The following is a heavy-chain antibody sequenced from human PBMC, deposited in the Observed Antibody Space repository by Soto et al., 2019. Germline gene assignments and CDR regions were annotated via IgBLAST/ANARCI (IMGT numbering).Heavy chain of an antibody. V-gene: IGHV1-69*13. J-gene: IGHJ4*02. D-gene: IGHD6-13*01. Sequence: ASVKVSCKASGGTFSSYAISWVRQAPGQGLEWMGGIIPIFGTASYAQKFQGRVTITADESTSTAYMEMSSLRSEDTAVYYCAREGAAAGTQPYDYWGQGTLVTVS. CDR1: GGTFSSYA. CDR2: IIPIFGTA. CDR3: AREGAAAGTQPYDY.